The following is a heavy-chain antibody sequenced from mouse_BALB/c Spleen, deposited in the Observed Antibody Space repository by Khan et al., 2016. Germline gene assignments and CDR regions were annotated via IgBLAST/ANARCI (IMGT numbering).Heavy chain of an antibody. CDR1: GYTFTSNY. J-gene: IGHJ3*01. CDR2: INPGSGST. V-gene: IGHV1S81*02. Sequence: QVQLQQSGAELVKPGASVKLSCKASGYTFTSNYLYWVKQRPGQGLEWIGEINPGSGSTNFNEKFKSKATLTVDKSSSIAYMQLSSLTSEDSAIYFCTGFAYWGQGTLVTVSA. CDR3: TGFAY.